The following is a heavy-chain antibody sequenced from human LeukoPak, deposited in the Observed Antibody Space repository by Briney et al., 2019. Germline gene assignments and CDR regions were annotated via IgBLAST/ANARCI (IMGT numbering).Heavy chain of an antibody. CDR2: ISWNSGSI. CDR3: AKDVRDGYNSGAFDI. CDR1: GFTFDDYA. Sequence: GRSLRLSCAASGFTFDDYAMHWVRQAPGKGLEWVSGISWNSGSIGYADSVKGRFTISRANAKNSLYLQMNSLRAEDMALYYCAKDVRDGYNSGAFDIWGQGTMVTVSS. J-gene: IGHJ3*02. D-gene: IGHD5-24*01. V-gene: IGHV3-9*03.